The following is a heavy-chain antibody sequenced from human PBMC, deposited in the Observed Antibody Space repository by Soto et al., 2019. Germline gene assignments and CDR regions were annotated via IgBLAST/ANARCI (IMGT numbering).Heavy chain of an antibody. J-gene: IGHJ4*02. V-gene: IGHV3-33*01. CDR2: IWYDGSNK. D-gene: IGHD6-6*01. CDR1: GFTFSSYG. Sequence: GGSLRLSCAASGFTFSSYGMHWVRQAPGKGLEWVAVIWYDGSNKYYADSVKGRFTISRDNSKNTLYLQMNSLRAEDTAVYYCARDRVSSIAARPQHLIDYWGQGTLVTVSS. CDR3: ARDRVSSIAARPQHLIDY.